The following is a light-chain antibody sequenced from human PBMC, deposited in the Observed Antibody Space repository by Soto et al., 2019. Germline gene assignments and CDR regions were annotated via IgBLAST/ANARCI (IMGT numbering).Light chain of an antibody. CDR1: STDIGHYDY. Sequence: QSVLTQPASVSGSPGQSITISCTGTSTDIGHYDYVSWYQQHPGKAPKLMIYHVTDRPSGVSNRYSGSKCGNSASLTISGLEDDDEADYYCCSLTTSHTYVFGSGTKLTVL. J-gene: IGLJ1*01. CDR2: HVT. V-gene: IGLV2-14*03. CDR3: CSLTTSHTYV.